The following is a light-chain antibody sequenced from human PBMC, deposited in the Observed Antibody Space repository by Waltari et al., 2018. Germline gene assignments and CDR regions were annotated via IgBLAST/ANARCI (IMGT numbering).Light chain of an antibody. V-gene: IGKV3-20*01. CDR3: QQYGGSPLFT. J-gene: IGKJ3*01. CDR1: QSLTSSF. CDR2: GAS. Sequence: EIVLTQSPGTLSLSPGERATLSCRASQSLTSSFLAWYQQKPGQAPRLLIYGASHRATGIPDRFSGSGSGTDFTLTIRRLEPEDFAVYYCQQYGGSPLFTFGTGTKVDI.